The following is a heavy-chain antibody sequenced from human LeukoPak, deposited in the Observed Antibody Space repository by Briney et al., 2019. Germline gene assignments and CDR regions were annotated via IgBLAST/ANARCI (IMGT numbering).Heavy chain of an antibody. D-gene: IGHD5-12*01. V-gene: IGHV3-23*01. J-gene: IGHJ4*02. Sequence: GGSLRLSCAASGFAVSSNYMSWVRQAPGKGLEWVSAVSGSGGSTYYADFVKGRFTISRDDLKDTLYLQMNSLRAEDTAVYYCAKRRSHSAASYSGYELDYWGQGTLVTVSS. CDR3: AKRRSHSAASYSGYELDY. CDR2: VSGSGGST. CDR1: GFAVSSNY.